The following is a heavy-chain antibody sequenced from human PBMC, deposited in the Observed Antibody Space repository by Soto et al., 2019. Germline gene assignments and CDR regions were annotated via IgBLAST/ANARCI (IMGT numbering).Heavy chain of an antibody. CDR1: GFTFSSYA. J-gene: IGHJ3*02. CDR3: AREPQAVGAAYPDAFDI. D-gene: IGHD1-26*01. Sequence: SLRLSCAASGFTFSSYAMHWVRQAPGKGLEWVAVISYDGSNKYYADSVKGRFTISRDNSKNTLYLQMNSLRAEDTAVYYCAREPQAVGAAYPDAFDIWGQGTMVTVSS. CDR2: ISYDGSNK. V-gene: IGHV3-30-3*01.